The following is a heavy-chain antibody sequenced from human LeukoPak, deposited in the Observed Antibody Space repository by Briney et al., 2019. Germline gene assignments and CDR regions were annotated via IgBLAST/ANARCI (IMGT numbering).Heavy chain of an antibody. J-gene: IGHJ4*02. CDR2: MSYSGST. CDR1: GDSISSYY. D-gene: IGHD3-22*01. Sequence: SETLSLTCTVSGDSISSYYWNWIRQPPGKGLEWIGYMSYSGSTNYNPSLKSRVTISVETSKNQFSLKLSSVTAADTAVYYCARVTGYMIEDYFDYWGQGTLVTVSS. CDR3: ARVTGYMIEDYFDY. V-gene: IGHV4-59*01.